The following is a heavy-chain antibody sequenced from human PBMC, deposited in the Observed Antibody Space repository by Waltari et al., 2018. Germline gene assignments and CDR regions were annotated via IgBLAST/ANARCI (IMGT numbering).Heavy chain of an antibody. V-gene: IGHV3-21*01. J-gene: IGHJ4*02. CDR2: ISSSSSYI. D-gene: IGHD3-10*01. CDR1: GFTFSSYS. CDR3: ARNYRDYGAPNPLPIDY. Sequence: EVQLVESGGGLVKPGGSLRLSCAASGFTFSSYSMNWVRQAPGKGLEWVSSISSSSSYIYYADSVKGRFTISRDNAKNSLYLQMNSLRAEDTAVYYCARNYRDYGAPNPLPIDYWGQGTLVTVSS.